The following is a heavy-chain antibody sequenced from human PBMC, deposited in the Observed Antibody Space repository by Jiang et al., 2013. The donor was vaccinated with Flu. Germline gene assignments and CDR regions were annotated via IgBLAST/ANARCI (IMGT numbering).Heavy chain of an antibody. D-gene: IGHD6-19*01. CDR3: ARSNPYSSGWYVMDY. CDR2: INGVTGNT. Sequence: GAEVKKPGASVNVSCKASGYTFTSYSIHWVRQAPGQRLEWMGWINGVTGNTKYSQKFQGRVTITRDTSANTAYMDLSSLRSEDTALYYCARSNPYSSGWYVMDYWGQGALVTVSS. J-gene: IGHJ4*02. V-gene: IGHV1-3*01. CDR1: GYTFTSYS.